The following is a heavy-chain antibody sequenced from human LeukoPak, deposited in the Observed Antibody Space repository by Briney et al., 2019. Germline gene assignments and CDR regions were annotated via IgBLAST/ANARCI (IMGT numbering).Heavy chain of an antibody. V-gene: IGHV3-33*01. CDR2: IWYDGSNK. J-gene: IGHJ4*02. D-gene: IGHD4-23*01. CDR3: ARGRGADYGGNSGYFDY. Sequence: GKSLRLSCAASGFTFSGFGMHWVRQAPGKGLEWVAVIWYDGSNKYYADSVKGRLTISRDNPKNTLYVQMNSLRAEDTAVYYCARGRGADYGGNSGYFDYWGQGTLVTVSS. CDR1: GFTFSGFG.